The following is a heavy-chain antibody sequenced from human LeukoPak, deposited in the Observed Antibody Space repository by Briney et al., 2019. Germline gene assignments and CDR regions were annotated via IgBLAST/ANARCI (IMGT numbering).Heavy chain of an antibody. CDR2: ISSSGSTI. D-gene: IGHD6-19*01. J-gene: IGHJ4*02. CDR3: ARGVMSSGWYGDSYFDY. V-gene: IGHV3-48*03. CDR1: GFTFSSYE. Sequence: PGGTLKLSCAASGFTFSSYEMNWVRQAPGKGLEWVSYISSSGSTIYYADSVKGRFTISRDNAKNSLYLQMNSLRAEDTAVYYCARGVMSSGWYGDSYFDYWGQGTLVTVSS.